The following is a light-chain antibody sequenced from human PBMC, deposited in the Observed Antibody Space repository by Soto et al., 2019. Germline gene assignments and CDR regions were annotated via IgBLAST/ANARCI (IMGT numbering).Light chain of an antibody. V-gene: IGKV1-39*01. Sequence: DIQMTQSQSSLSASVGDSVTITCRASQTISNYLNWYQKKPGKAPNLLIYAASSLQSGVPSRFSGSGSGTDFTLTISSLQPEDFATYYCQQSYSTPRWTFGQGTMVDIK. CDR2: AAS. J-gene: IGKJ1*01. CDR1: QTISNY. CDR3: QQSYSTPRWT.